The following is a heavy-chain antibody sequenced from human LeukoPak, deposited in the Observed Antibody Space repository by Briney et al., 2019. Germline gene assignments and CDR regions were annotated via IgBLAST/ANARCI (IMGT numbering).Heavy chain of an antibody. J-gene: IGHJ4*02. CDR2: ISSSSSTI. CDR1: GFTFSSYS. V-gene: IGHV3-48*01. CDR3: ARDRLGYCSGGSCFFDY. Sequence: GVSLRLSCAASGFTFSSYSMNWVRQAPGKGLEWVSYISSSSSTIYYADSVKGRFTISRDNGKNSLYLQMNSLRAEDTAVYYCARDRLGYCSGGSCFFDYWGQGTLVTVSS. D-gene: IGHD2-15*01.